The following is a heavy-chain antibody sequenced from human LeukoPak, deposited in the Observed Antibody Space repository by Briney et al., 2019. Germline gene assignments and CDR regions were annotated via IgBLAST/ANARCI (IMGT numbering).Heavy chain of an antibody. CDR3: ARRGTYYDFWSGSRGFAP. V-gene: IGHV5-51*01. D-gene: IGHD3-3*01. J-gene: IGHJ5*02. CDR2: IYPGDSDT. Sequence: GDSLKISCKDSGYSFTSYWIGGVRQMPGKGLEWMGVIYPGDSDTRYSPSFQGQVTISADKSISTAYLQWSSLKASDPAMYYCARRGTYYDFWSGSRGFAPWGQGTLVTVPS. CDR1: GYSFTSYW.